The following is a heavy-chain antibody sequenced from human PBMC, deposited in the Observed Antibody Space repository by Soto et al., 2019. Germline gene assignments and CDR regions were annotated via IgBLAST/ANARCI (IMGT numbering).Heavy chain of an antibody. J-gene: IGHJ5*02. CDR3: ARDSGTYIPPKHNYFDP. CDR2: ISSTSSYI. CDR1: GFTFSTYS. V-gene: IGHV3-21*01. Sequence: GGSLRLSCAASGFTFSTYSMNWVRQAPGKGLEWVSSISSTSSYIYYTDSVKGRFTISRDNAKSSLYLQMNSLRAEDTAVYFCARDSGTYIPPKHNYFDPWGQGTLVTVSS. D-gene: IGHD3-10*01.